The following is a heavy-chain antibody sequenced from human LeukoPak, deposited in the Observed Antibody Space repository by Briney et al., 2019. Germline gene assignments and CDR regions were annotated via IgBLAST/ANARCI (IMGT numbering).Heavy chain of an antibody. D-gene: IGHD6-19*01. CDR2: IIPILGIA. CDR3: AREAPSSSGLFDY. Sequence: SVKVSCMASGGTFSSYAISWVRQAPGQGLEWMGRIIPILGIANYAQKFQGRVTITADKSTSTAYMELSSLRSEDTAVYYCAREAPSSSGLFDYWGQGTLVTVSS. V-gene: IGHV1-69*04. J-gene: IGHJ4*02. CDR1: GGTFSSYA.